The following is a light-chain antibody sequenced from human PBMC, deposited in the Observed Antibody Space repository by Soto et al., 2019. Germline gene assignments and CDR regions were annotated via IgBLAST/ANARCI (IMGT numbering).Light chain of an antibody. CDR3: QPYYSYSAE. V-gene: IGKV1-5*03. Sequence: DIQMTQSTSTLSGSVGDRVTITCRASQTISSWLDWYQQKTGKAPKLLIYKASTLKSGVPSRFSGSGSGTEFTLTISSLPPDDFATSYCQPYYSYSAEFGQGTK. CDR2: KAS. J-gene: IGKJ1*01. CDR1: QTISSW.